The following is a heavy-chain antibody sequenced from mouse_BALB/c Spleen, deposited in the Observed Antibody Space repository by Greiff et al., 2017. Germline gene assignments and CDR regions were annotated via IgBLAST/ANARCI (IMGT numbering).Heavy chain of an antibody. D-gene: IGHD2-12*01. V-gene: IGHV1-7*01. CDR3: ARKDYTFAY. CDR2: INPSTGYT. CDR1: GYTFTSYW. Sequence: QVQLQQSGAELAKPGASVKMSCKASGYTFTSYWMHWVKQRPGQGLEWIGYINPSTGYTEYNQKFKDKATLTADKSSSTAYMQLSSLTSEDSAVYYCARKDYTFAYWGQGTLVTVSA. J-gene: IGHJ3*01.